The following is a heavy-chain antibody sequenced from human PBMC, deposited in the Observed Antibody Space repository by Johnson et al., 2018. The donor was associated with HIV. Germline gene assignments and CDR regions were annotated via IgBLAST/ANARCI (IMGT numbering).Heavy chain of an antibody. D-gene: IGHD4-17*01. Sequence: VQLVESGGGLVQPGGSLRLSCAASGFTVSSNYMSWVRQAPGKGLEWVSVIYSGGSTYYADPVKGRFTISRDNSKNTLFLQMNSLRAEDTALYYCARDGTTGPSGDAFDIWGQGTMVTVSS. J-gene: IGHJ3*02. CDR1: GFTVSSNY. CDR2: IYSGGST. CDR3: ARDGTTGPSGDAFDI. V-gene: IGHV3-66*02.